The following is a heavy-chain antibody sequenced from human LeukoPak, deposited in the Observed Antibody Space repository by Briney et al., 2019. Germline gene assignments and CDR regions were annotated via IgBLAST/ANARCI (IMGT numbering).Heavy chain of an antibody. CDR1: GYTFTSYY. D-gene: IGHD3-10*01. J-gene: IGHJ5*02. Sequence: GASVKVSCKTSGYTFTSYYIHWVRQAPGQGLEWMGIINPSGGSTSYVQKFQGRVTMTRNTSTSTVYMELSSLRSEETVVYSCGRTIYGLGKRGDGFDPWGQGTLVTVSS. V-gene: IGHV1-46*01. CDR3: GRTIYGLGKRGDGFDP. CDR2: INPSGGST.